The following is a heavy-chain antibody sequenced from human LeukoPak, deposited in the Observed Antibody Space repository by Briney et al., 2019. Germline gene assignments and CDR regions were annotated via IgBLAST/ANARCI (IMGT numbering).Heavy chain of an antibody. CDR2: IYYSGST. CDR1: GGSISSSSYY. CDR3: ARGVTMIVVVTNDAFDI. D-gene: IGHD3-22*01. V-gene: IGHV4-39*07. J-gene: IGHJ3*02. Sequence: PSETLSLTCTVSGGSISSSSYYWGWIRQPPGKGLEWIGSIYYSGSTYYNPSLKSRVTISVGTSKNQFSLKLSSVTAADTAVYYCARGVTMIVVVTNDAFDIWGQGTMVTVSS.